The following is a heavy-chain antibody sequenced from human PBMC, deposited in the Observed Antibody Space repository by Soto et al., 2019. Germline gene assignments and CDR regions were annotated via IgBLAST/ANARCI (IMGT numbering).Heavy chain of an antibody. V-gene: IGHV3-7*03. J-gene: IGHJ3*02. CDR1: GFTFSSYR. CDR2: IKQDGSEK. D-gene: IGHD6-19*01. CDR3: AREKWLVRMNDPFDI. Sequence: GGSLSLSCASSGFTFSSYRMSWVRQDPGKGLEWVANIKQDGSEKYYVDSVKGRFTLTRDTSTNTVNMELSSLRSEDTAVFYCAREKWLVRMNDPFDIWGQGTMVTVSS.